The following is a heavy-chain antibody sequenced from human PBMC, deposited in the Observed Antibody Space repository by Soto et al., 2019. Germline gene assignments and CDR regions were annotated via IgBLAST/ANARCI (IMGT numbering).Heavy chain of an antibody. Sequence: SETLSLTCTVSGGSISSNSYYWGWIRQSPGKGLEWIGSIYYSGSTYYSPSLNSRVTISVDTSNNQFSLKLTSVTAADTAVYYCARHSSGWYRFDYRGQGTLVTVS. CDR2: IYYSGST. J-gene: IGHJ4*02. CDR3: ARHSSGWYRFDY. V-gene: IGHV4-39*01. CDR1: GGSISSNSYY. D-gene: IGHD6-19*01.